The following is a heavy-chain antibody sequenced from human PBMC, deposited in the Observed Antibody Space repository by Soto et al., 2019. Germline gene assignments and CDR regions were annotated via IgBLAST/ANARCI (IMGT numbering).Heavy chain of an antibody. Sequence: SETLSLTCTVSGGSISSGDYYWSWIRQPPGKGLEWIGYIYYSGSTYYNPSLKSRVTISVDTSKNQFSLKLSSVTAADTAVYYCARVYYYDSSGYNPHFDYWGQGTLVTVSS. CDR2: IYYSGST. V-gene: IGHV4-30-4*01. J-gene: IGHJ4*02. D-gene: IGHD3-22*01. CDR1: GGSISSGDYY. CDR3: ARVYYYDSSGYNPHFDY.